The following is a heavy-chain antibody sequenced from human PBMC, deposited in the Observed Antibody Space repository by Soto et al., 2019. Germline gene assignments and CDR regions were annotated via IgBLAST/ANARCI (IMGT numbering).Heavy chain of an antibody. CDR1: GGSFSGYY. V-gene: IGHV4-34*01. CDR3: ARDPSHYQLLPRNTYYYGMDV. CDR2: INHSGST. J-gene: IGHJ6*02. Sequence: PSETLSLTCAVYGGSFSGYYWSWIRQPPGKGLEWIGEINHSGSTNYNPSLKSRVTISVDTSKNQFSLKLSSVTAADTAVYYCARDPSHYQLLPRNTYYYGMDVWGQGTTVTVSS. D-gene: IGHD2-2*01.